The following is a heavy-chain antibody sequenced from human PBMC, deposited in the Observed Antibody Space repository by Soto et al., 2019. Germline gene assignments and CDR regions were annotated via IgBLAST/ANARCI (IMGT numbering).Heavy chain of an antibody. D-gene: IGHD3-10*01. J-gene: IGHJ4*02. CDR2: IIPIFGTA. Sequence: SVKVSCKASGGTFSSYAISWVRQAPGQGLEWMGGIIPIFGTANYAQKFQGRVTLYLQMNSLRAEDTAVYYCARDQGRTMVRGLPGYWGQGTLVTVSS. CDR3: ARDQGRTMVRGLPGY. V-gene: IGHV1-69*13. CDR1: GGTFSSYA.